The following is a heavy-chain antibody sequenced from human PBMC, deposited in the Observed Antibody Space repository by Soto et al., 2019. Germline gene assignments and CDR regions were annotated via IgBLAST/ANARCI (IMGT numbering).Heavy chain of an antibody. CDR2: IYYSGST. Sequence: PSETLSLTCTVSGGSISSGGYYWSWIRQHPGKGLEWIGYIYYSGSTYYNPSLKSRVTISVDTSKNQFSLKLSSVTAADTAVHYCARDLGYDYRGKYNWFDPWGQGTLVTVPS. J-gene: IGHJ5*02. CDR1: GGSISSGGYY. CDR3: ARDLGYDYRGKYNWFDP. V-gene: IGHV4-31*03. D-gene: IGHD5-12*01.